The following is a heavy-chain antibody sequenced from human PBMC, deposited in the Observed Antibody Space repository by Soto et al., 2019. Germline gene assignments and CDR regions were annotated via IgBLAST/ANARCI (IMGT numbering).Heavy chain of an antibody. Sequence: SCKASGYTFTSYYMHWVRQAPGKGLEWVAVISYDGSNKYYADSVKGRFTISRDNSKNTLYLQMNSLRAEDTAVYYCARVDTMVRGVIMPYYYYGMDVWGQGTTVTVSS. CDR3: ARVDTMVRGVIMPYYYYGMDV. CDR1: GYTFTSYY. D-gene: IGHD3-10*01. J-gene: IGHJ6*02. CDR2: ISYDGSNK. V-gene: IGHV3-30-3*01.